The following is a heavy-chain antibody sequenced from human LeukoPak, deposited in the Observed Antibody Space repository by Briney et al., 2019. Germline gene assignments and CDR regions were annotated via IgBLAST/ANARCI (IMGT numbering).Heavy chain of an antibody. D-gene: IGHD1-26*01. CDR2: INWNGGST. Sequence: GGSLRLSCVASGFSLSSYATAWVRQAPGKGLEWVSGINWNGGSTGYADSVKGRFTISRDNAKNSLYLQMNSLRAEDTALYYCARDRAGWDLWGQGTLVTVSS. V-gene: IGHV3-20*04. CDR1: GFSLSSYA. J-gene: IGHJ4*02. CDR3: ARDRAGWDL.